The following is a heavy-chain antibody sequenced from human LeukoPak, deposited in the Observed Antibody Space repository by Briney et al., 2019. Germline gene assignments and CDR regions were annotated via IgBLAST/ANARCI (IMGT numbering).Heavy chain of an antibody. CDR2: ISWNSGSI. Sequence: GGSLRLSCAASGFTFDDYAMHWVRQAPGKGLEWVSGISWNSGSIGYADSVKGRFTISRDNAKNSLYLQMNSLRAEDTALYYCAKDPAQYYYDSSGYYDYWGQGTLVTVSS. CDR1: GFTFDDYA. V-gene: IGHV3-9*01. CDR3: AKDPAQYYYDSSGYYDY. J-gene: IGHJ4*02. D-gene: IGHD3-22*01.